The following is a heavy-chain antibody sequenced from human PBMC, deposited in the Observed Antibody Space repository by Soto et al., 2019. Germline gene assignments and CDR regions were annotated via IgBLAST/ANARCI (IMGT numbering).Heavy chain of an antibody. CDR1: GFIFSSYG. V-gene: IGHV3-30*18. CDR3: AKEVHCGGGSFSWSEGFDY. J-gene: IGHJ4*02. CDR2: ISYEGSHT. Sequence: QVQLVESGGGVVQPGRSLRLSCAASGFIFSSYGMHWVRQAPGKGLEWVAVISYEGSHTYYADSVKGRFTITRHNSKNTLYLQMNSLRPEDTAVYYCAKEVHCGGGSFSWSEGFDYWGQGTLLTVSS. D-gene: IGHD2-15*01.